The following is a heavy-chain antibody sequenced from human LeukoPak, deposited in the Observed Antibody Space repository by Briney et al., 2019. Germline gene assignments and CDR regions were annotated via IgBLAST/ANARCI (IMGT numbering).Heavy chain of an antibody. Sequence: PGGSLRLSCAASGFSVINAWMSWVRQAPGQGLEWVGRIKSRADGGTTGYAAPVEGRFSISSDDSENTLYLQMNSLQIDDTALYYCLIFPGRWGQGTLVTVSS. J-gene: IGHJ4*02. CDR2: IKSRADGGTT. D-gene: IGHD3-3*01. V-gene: IGHV3-15*05. CDR3: LIFPGR. CDR1: GFSVINAW.